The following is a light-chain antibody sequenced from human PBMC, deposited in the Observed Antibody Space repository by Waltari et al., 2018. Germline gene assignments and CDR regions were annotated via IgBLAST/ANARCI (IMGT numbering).Light chain of an antibody. CDR1: QDISNY. CDR3: QQYDNLPHT. J-gene: IGKJ2*01. CDR2: DAS. V-gene: IGKV1-33*01. Sequence: DIQMTQSPSSLSASVGDRVTITCQASQDISNYLNWYQQKPGKAPKLLIYDASNLETGVPSMFRGSVSGTDFTFTIISLQPEDIATYYCQQYDNLPHTFGQGTKLEIK.